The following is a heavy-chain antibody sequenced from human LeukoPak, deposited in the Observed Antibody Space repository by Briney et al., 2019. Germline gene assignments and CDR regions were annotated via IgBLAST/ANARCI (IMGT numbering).Heavy chain of an antibody. CDR2: ISAYNGNT. Sequence: VASVKVSCKASGYTFTSYGISWVRQAPGQGLEWMGWISAYNGNTNYAQKLQGRVTMTTDTSTSTASMELRSLRSDDTAVYYCARAAMVRGVINWFDPWGQGTLVTVSS. J-gene: IGHJ5*02. CDR1: GYTFTSYG. V-gene: IGHV1-18*01. D-gene: IGHD3-10*01. CDR3: ARAAMVRGVINWFDP.